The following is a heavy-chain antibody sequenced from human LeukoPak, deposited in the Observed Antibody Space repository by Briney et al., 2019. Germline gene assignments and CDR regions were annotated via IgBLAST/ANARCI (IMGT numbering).Heavy chain of an antibody. CDR1: GFTFSSYS. Sequence: GGSLRLSCAASGFTFSSYSMNWVRQAPGKGLEWVANIKQDGSEKYYVDSVKGRFTISRDNAKNSLYLQMNSLRAEDTAVYYCARGKGNFDYWGQGTLVTVSS. J-gene: IGHJ4*02. CDR3: ARGKGNFDY. CDR2: IKQDGSEK. V-gene: IGHV3-7*04.